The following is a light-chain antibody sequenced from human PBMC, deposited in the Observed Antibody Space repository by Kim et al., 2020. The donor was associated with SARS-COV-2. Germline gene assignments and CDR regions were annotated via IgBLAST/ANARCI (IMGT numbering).Light chain of an antibody. CDR2: GAE. CDR3: QQYGNSYS. V-gene: IGKV3-20*01. Sequence: EIVLTQSPDTLSLSPGERATLSCKASHSISRSFLVWYQQKLGQAPRLLIHGAESRATGIPDRFTGGGSGTEFTLTINRLEPEDFAVYYCQQYGNSYSFGQGTKLEIK. J-gene: IGKJ2*01. CDR1: HSISRSF.